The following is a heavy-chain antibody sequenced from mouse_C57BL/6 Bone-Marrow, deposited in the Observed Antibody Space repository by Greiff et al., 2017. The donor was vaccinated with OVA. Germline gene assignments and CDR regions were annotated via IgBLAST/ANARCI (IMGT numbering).Heavy chain of an antibody. J-gene: IGHJ4*01. CDR1: GFTFSSYA. D-gene: IGHD2-5*01. CDR2: ISSSGDYI. CDR3: TREDYSNPYAMDY. Sequence: EVQRVESGEGLVKPGGSLKLSCAASGFTFSSYAMSWVRQTPEKRLEWVAYISSSGDYIYYADTVKGRFTISRDNARNTLYLQMSRLKSEDTAMYYCTREDYSNPYAMDYWGQGTSVTVSS. V-gene: IGHV5-9-1*02.